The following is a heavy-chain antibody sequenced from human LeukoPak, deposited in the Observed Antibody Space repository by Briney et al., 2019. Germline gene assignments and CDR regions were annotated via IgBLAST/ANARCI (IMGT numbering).Heavy chain of an antibody. Sequence: GRSLRLSCAASGFTFDDYAMHWVRQAPGKGLEWVSGISWNSGSIGYAGSVKGRFTISRDNAKNSLYLQMNSLRAEDTALYYCAIGSPFDYWGQGTLVTVSS. J-gene: IGHJ4*02. CDR2: ISWNSGSI. CDR1: GFTFDDYA. V-gene: IGHV3-9*01. D-gene: IGHD6-6*01. CDR3: AIGSPFDY.